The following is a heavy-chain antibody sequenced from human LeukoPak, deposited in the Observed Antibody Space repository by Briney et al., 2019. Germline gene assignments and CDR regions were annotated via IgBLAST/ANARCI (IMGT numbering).Heavy chain of an antibody. J-gene: IGHJ5*01. D-gene: IGHD1-20*01. CDR2: ISYDGSNK. V-gene: IGHV3-30-3*02. CDR1: GFTFSSYA. CDR3: AKRPAYIDS. Sequence: PGRSLRLSCAASGFTFSSYAMHWVRQAPGKGLEWVAVISYDGSNKYYADSVKGRFTISRDNSKNTLYLQMNSLGADDTALYYCAKRPAYIDSWGQGTLVTVSS.